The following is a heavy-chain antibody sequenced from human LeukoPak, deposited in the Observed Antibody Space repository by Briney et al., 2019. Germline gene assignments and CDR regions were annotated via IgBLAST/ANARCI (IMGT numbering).Heavy chain of an antibody. CDR1: GGSLSGYY. CDR3: AMSITMIIVIIKRPPTIDY. D-gene: IGHD3-22*01. CDR2: INHTGST. V-gene: IGHV4-34*01. Sequence: SETLSLTCAVYGGSLSGYYWSWIRQSPGKGLEWIGEINHTGSTNYNPSLKSRVTISVDTSKNQFSLKLSSVTAADTAVYYCAMSITMIIVIIKRPPTIDYWGQGTLVTVSS. J-gene: IGHJ4*02.